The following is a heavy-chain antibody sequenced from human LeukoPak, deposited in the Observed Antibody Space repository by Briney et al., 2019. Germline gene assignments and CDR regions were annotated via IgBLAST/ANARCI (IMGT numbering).Heavy chain of an antibody. J-gene: IGHJ4*02. CDR1: GFTFSNYG. CDR3: AKEGPSGYDLGY. V-gene: IGHV3-30*18. Sequence: GGSLRLSCAASGFTFSNYGMHWVRQAPGKGLEWVAVISYDGSEKYYADSVKGRFTISRDNSKNTLYLQMDSLRAEDTAVFYCAKEGPSGYDLGYWGQGTLVTVSS. D-gene: IGHD5-12*01. CDR2: ISYDGSEK.